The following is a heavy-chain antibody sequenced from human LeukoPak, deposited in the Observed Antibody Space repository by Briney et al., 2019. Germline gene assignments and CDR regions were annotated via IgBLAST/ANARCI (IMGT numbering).Heavy chain of an antibody. CDR2: MNPNSGNT. V-gene: IGHV1-8*01. Sequence: GASVKVSCKASGYTFTSYDINWVRQATGQGLEWMGWMNPNSGNTGYAQKFQGRVTMTRNTSISTAYMELSSLRCEDTAVYYCARVKVLREATPDDAFDIWGQGTMVTVSS. J-gene: IGHJ3*02. CDR1: GYTFTSYD. CDR3: ARVKVLREATPDDAFDI. D-gene: IGHD2/OR15-2a*01.